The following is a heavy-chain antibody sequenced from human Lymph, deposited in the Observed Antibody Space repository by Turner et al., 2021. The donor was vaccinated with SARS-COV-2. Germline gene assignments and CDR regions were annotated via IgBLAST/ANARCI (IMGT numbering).Heavy chain of an antibody. V-gene: IGHV1-69*10. CDR2: IIPILVIA. Sequence: QVQMVQSGAEVKKPGSSVKASCKASGGTFSTYVISWVRQAPGQGLEWMGGIIPILVIANYAQKFQGRVTITADKSTSTAYMELSSLRSEDTAVYHCARRHSGNYDAFDIWGQGTMVTVSS. J-gene: IGHJ3*02. D-gene: IGHD1-26*01. CDR1: GGTFSTYV. CDR3: ARRHSGNYDAFDI.